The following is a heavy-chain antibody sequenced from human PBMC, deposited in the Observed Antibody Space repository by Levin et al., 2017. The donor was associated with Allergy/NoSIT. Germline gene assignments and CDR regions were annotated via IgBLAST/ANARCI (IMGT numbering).Heavy chain of an antibody. J-gene: IGHJ4*02. CDR3: ARAGNWNYPDDY. D-gene: IGHD1-7*01. V-gene: IGHV3-21*01. CDR2: ISTSSTFI. CDR1: GFTFSSYS. Sequence: SCAASGFTFSSYSMNWVRQAPGKGLEWVSSISTSSTFIYYADSVKGRFTISRDNAKNSLYLQMNSLRAEDTAIYYYARAGNWNYPDDYWGQGTLVTVSS.